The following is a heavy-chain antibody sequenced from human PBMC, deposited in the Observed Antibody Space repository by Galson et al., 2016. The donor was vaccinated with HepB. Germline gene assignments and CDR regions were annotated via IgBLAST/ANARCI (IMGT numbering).Heavy chain of an antibody. D-gene: IGHD2-2*01. J-gene: IGHJ6*02. CDR3: ARSVIELVPTASKNFDL. V-gene: IGHV3-30-3*01. CDR1: GFTFTQHP. Sequence: SLRLSCAASGFTFTQHPMHWVRHAPGKGLEWVALISSDGSNQLYADSVKGRFTISRDNSKDTLNLQMNSLGTEDTAMYYCARSVIELVPTASKNFDLWGQGTTVTVSS. CDR2: ISSDGSNQ.